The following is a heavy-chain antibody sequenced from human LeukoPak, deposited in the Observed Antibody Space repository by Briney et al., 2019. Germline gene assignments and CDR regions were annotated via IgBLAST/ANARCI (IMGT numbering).Heavy chain of an antibody. V-gene: IGHV4-39*01. CDR1: GGSISTSSYY. J-gene: IGHJ4*02. Sequence: PSETLSLTCTVSGGSISTSSYYWGWIRQPPRKGLEWIGSIYYSGNTYYNPSLESRVTISVDTSKNQFSLRLSSVTAADTALYYCARHTYCSSTSCYYFDYWGQGTLGTVSS. CDR3: ARHTYCSSTSCYYFDY. CDR2: IYYSGNT. D-gene: IGHD2-2*01.